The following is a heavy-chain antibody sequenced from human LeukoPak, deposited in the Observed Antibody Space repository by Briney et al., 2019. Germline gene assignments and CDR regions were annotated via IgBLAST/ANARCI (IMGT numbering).Heavy chain of an antibody. CDR1: GYSFTNYW. Sequence: ASVKVSCKASGYSFTNYWIGWVRQKPGKGLEWVRIIHPGDSETRYSPSFQGQVTISVDKTISTAYLQWSSLKASDIAMYYCARHLGAVRGEIDSWGQGTLVTVSS. CDR2: IHPGDSET. D-gene: IGHD3-10*01. CDR3: ARHLGAVRGEIDS. V-gene: IGHV5-51*01. J-gene: IGHJ4*02.